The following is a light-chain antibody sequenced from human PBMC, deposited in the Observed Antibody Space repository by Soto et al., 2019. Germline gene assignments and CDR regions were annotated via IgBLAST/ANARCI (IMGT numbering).Light chain of an antibody. Sequence: QSALTQPASLSGSPGQSITISCTGTSSDVGGYNYVSWYQQHPGKAPKLMIYDVSNRPSGVSNRVSGSKSGNTASLTISGLQAEDEADYYCNSYRASSTTHDVFGTGTKLTVL. CDR1: SSDVGGYNY. V-gene: IGLV2-14*03. CDR3: NSYRASSTTHDV. J-gene: IGLJ1*01. CDR2: DVS.